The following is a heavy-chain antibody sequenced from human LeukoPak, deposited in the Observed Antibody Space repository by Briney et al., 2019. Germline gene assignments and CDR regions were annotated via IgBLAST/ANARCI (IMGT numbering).Heavy chain of an antibody. CDR1: GFTFSSYA. CDR2: ISYDGSNK. D-gene: IGHD3-22*01. CDR3: ARDRGDSSGVNDY. V-gene: IGHV3-30-3*01. Sequence: PPGGSLRLSCAASGFTFSSYAMHWVRQAPGKGLEWVAVISYDGSNKYYADSVKGRFTISRDNSKNTLYLQMNSLRAEDTAVYYCARDRGDSSGVNDYWGQGTLVTVSS. J-gene: IGHJ4*02.